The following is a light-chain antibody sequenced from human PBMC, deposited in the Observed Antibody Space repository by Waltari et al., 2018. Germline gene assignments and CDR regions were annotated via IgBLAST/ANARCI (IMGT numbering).Light chain of an antibody. V-gene: IGKV1-39*01. CDR3: QQSYTTSEIT. CDR1: QSITTF. CDR2: AAT. J-gene: IGKJ4*01. Sequence: DIQMTQSPSSLSAAVGASVTITCRASQSITTFLNWYQQKPGKAPKLLIYAATNLQSGVPSRFSGSGSGTDFTLTISSLQPEDFATYYCQQSYTTSEITFGGGSRVEIK.